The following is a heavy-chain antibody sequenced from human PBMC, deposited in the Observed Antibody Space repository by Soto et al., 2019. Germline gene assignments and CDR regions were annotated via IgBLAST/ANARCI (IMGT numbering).Heavy chain of an antibody. CDR3: ARDYSMTTVTMGS. D-gene: IGHD4-17*01. Sequence: GGSLRLSCAASGFSFSNCAMHWVRQAPGKGLEWVAVIWYDGSNKYYADSMKGRFTISRDNSKNTLYLQMNSLRAEDTAIYYCARDYSMTTVTMGSWGQGTLVTVSS. V-gene: IGHV3-33*01. CDR1: GFSFSNCA. J-gene: IGHJ4*02. CDR2: IWYDGSNK.